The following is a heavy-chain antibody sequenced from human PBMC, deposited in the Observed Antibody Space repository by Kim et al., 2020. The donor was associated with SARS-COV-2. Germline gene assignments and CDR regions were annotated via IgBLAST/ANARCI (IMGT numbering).Heavy chain of an antibody. CDR3: ARFMLPPMNWFDP. J-gene: IGHJ5*02. CDR2: IYYSGST. D-gene: IGHD2-8*01. V-gene: IGHV4-39*01. Sequence: SETLSLTCTVSGGSISSSSYYWGWIRQPPGKGLEWIGSIYYSGSTYYNPSLKSRVTISVDTSKNQFSLKLSSVTAADTAVYYCARFMLPPMNWFDPWGQGTLVTVSS. CDR1: GGSISSSSYY.